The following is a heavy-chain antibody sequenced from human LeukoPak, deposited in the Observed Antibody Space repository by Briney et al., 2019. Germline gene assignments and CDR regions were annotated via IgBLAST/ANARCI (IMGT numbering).Heavy chain of an antibody. Sequence: PGGSLRLSCAASGFTVSSNYVSWVRQAPGKGLEWVSHINNDGSGAGYADSVKGRFTVSRDNAKSTLYLQMNSLRAEDTAVYYCAAFGYADYSEYWGRGTLVTVSS. CDR2: INNDGSGA. CDR3: AAFGYADYSEY. D-gene: IGHD2-8*01. V-gene: IGHV3-74*01. CDR1: GFTVSSNY. J-gene: IGHJ4*02.